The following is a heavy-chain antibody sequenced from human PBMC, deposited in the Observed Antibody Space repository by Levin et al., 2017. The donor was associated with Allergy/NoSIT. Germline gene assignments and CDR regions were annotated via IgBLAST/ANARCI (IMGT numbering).Heavy chain of an antibody. CDR1: GGSISSYY. V-gene: IGHV4-59*01. D-gene: IGHD4-17*01. CDR2: IYYSGST. CDR3: ARGWEDYGDSWGAFDI. J-gene: IGHJ3*02. Sequence: SETLSLTCTVSGGSISSYYWSWIRQPPGKGLEWIGYIYYSGSTNYNPSLKSRVTISVDTSKNQFSLKLSSVTAADTAVYYCARGWEDYGDSWGAFDIWGQGTMVTVSS.